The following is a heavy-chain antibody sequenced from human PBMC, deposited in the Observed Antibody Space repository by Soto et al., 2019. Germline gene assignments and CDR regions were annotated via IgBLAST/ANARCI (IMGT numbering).Heavy chain of an antibody. CDR1: GDGFATNW. CDR3: ASLIGRSSWFDS. V-gene: IGHV5-51*01. D-gene: IGHD1-26*01. CDR2: IFPNDSDT. Sequence: GESLKISXKVSGDGFATNWIAWVRQKSGQGLEYMGGIFPNDSDTRYSPSFQGQVTISVDKSISTAYLQWSNLKASDTAMYFCASLIGRSSWFDSWGQGALVTVSS. J-gene: IGHJ5*01.